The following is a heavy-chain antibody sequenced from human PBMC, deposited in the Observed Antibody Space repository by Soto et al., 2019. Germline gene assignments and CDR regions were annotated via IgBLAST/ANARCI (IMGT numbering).Heavy chain of an antibody. CDR2: ISYDGSNK. V-gene: IGHV3-30*18. CDR1: GFTFSSYG. CDR3: AKDLHDYGGNSGADY. J-gene: IGHJ4*02. Sequence: QVQLVESGGGVVQPGRSLRLSCAASGFTFSSYGMHWVRQAPGKGLEWVAVISYDGSNKYYADSVKGRFTISRDNSKNTRYMQMNSLRAEDTAVYYCAKDLHDYGGNSGADYWGQGTLVTVSS. D-gene: IGHD4-17*01.